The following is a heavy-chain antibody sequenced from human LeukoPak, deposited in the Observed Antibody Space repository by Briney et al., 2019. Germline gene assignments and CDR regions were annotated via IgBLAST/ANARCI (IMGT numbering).Heavy chain of an antibody. CDR3: ARGTRIVGATKGFDY. CDR2: ICYSGST. CDR1: GGSISSSSYY. Sequence: SETLSLTCTVSGGSISSSSYYWGWIRQPPGKGLEWIGSICYSGSTYYNPSLKSRVTISVDTSKNQFSLKLSSVTAADTAVYYCARGTRIVGATKGFDYWGQGTLVTVSS. J-gene: IGHJ4*02. V-gene: IGHV4-39*07. D-gene: IGHD1-26*01.